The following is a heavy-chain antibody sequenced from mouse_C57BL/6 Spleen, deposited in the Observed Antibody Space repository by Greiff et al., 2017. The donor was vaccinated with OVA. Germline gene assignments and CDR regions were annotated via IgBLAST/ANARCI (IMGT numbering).Heavy chain of an antibody. V-gene: IGHV1-52*01. D-gene: IGHD2-1*01. CDR1: GYTFTSYW. J-gene: IGHJ1*03. Sequence: VQLQQPGAELVRPGSSVKLSCKASGYTFTSYWMHWVKQRPIQGLEWIGNIDPSDSETHYNQKFKDKATLTVDKSSSTAYMQLSSLTSEDSAVYYCASDYGNSDWYFDVWGTGTTVTVSS. CDR3: ASDYGNSDWYFDV. CDR2: IDPSDSET.